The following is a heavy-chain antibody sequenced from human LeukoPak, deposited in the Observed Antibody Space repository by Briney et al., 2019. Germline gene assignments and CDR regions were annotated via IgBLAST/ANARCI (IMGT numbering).Heavy chain of an antibody. CDR2: INPSGGST. V-gene: IGHV1-46*01. J-gene: IGHJ6*04. CDR1: GYTFTSYY. Sequence: ASVKVFCKASGYTFTSYYMHWVRQAPGQGLEWMGIINPSGGSTSYAQKFQGRVTMTRDTSTSTVYMELSSLRSEDTAVYYCAGGHYDILTGYTPGGMDGWGKGTTVTVPS. D-gene: IGHD3-9*01. CDR3: AGGHYDILTGYTPGGMDG.